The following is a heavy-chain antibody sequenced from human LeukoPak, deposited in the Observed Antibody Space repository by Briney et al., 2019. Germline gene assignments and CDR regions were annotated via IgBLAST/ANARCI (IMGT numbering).Heavy chain of an antibody. CDR1: GGSFSGYY. CDR3: ARVLGGY. Sequence: SETLSLTCAVYGGSFSGYYWSWIRQPPGKGLEWIGEINHSGSTNYNPSLKSRVTISVDTSKNQFSLKLSSVTAADTAVYYCARVLGGYWGQGTLVTVSS. CDR2: INHSGST. V-gene: IGHV4-34*01. J-gene: IGHJ4*02. D-gene: IGHD3-16*01.